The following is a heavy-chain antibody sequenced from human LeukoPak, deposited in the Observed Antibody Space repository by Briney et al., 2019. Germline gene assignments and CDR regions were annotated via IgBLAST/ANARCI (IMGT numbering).Heavy chain of an antibody. CDR2: IYYRGST. CDR3: ARATYDSSGYYPYFFDY. J-gene: IGHJ4*02. V-gene: IGHV4-61*01. D-gene: IGHD3-22*01. CDR1: GGSVSSGSYY. Sequence: SETLSLTCTVSGGSVSSGSYYWSWIRQPPGKGLEWIGYIYYRGSTNYNPSLKSRVTISVDTSKNQFSLKLSSVTAADTAVYYCARATYDSSGYYPYFFDYWGQGALVTVSS.